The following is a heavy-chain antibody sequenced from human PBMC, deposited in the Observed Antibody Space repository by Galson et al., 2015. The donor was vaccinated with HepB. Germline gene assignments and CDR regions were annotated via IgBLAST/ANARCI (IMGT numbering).Heavy chain of an antibody. D-gene: IGHD1-26*01. J-gene: IGHJ4*02. Sequence: SLRLSCAASGFTFSSYAMHWVRQAPGKGLEWVAVISYDGSNKYYADSVKGRFTISRDNSKNTLYLQMNSLRAEDTAVYYCARGKGPEWEAFDYWGQGTLVTVSS. V-gene: IGHV3-30-3*01. CDR3: ARGKGPEWEAFDY. CDR2: ISYDGSNK. CDR1: GFTFSSYA.